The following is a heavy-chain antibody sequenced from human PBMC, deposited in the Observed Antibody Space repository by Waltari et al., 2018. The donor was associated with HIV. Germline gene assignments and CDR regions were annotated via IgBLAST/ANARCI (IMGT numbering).Heavy chain of an antibody. CDR1: GGSISSSSYY. V-gene: IGHV4-39*01. CDR3: ARRALRCSCGSCDRFDY. Sequence: QLQLQESGPGLVKPSETLSLTCTVSGGSISSSSYYWGWIRQPPGKGLEWIGSIYYSGSTYYNPSLKSRVTRSVDTSKKQFSLKLSSVTAADTAVYYCARRALRCSCGSCDRFDYWGQGTLVTVSS. J-gene: IGHJ4*02. CDR2: IYYSGST. D-gene: IGHD2-15*01.